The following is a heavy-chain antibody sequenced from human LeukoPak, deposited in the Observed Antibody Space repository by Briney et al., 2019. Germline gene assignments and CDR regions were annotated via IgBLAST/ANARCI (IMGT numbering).Heavy chain of an antibody. V-gene: IGHV1-2*02. CDR1: GYTFTGCY. CDR3: ARGGWQQLVPHKANWFDP. CDR2: INPNSGGT. Sequence: ASVKVSCKASGYTFTGCYMHWVRQAPGQGLEWMGWINPNSGGTNYAQKFQGRVTMTRDTSISTAYMELSRLRSDDTAVYYCARGGWQQLVPHKANWFDPWGQGTLVTVSS. J-gene: IGHJ5*02. D-gene: IGHD6-13*01.